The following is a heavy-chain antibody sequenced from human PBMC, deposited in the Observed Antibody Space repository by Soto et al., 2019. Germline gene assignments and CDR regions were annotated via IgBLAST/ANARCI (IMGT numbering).Heavy chain of an antibody. V-gene: IGHV3-23*01. CDR2: VSGSAANT. CDR1: GFTFSSYA. D-gene: IGHD5-12*01. Sequence: GGSLRLSCAASGFTFSSYAMSWVRQAPGKGLEWVSAVSGSAANTFYADSVKGRFTISRDNSKNTLYLQMNSLRAEDTAVYYCASSSNAEGYSGYDSDLDYWGQGTLVTVSS. CDR3: ASSSNAEGYSGYDSDLDY. J-gene: IGHJ4*02.